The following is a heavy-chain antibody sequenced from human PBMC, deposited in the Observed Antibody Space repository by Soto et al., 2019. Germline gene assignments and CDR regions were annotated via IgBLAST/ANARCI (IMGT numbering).Heavy chain of an antibody. CDR1: GYTFSGYA. D-gene: IGHD4-17*01. CDR2: ISAYNGNT. Sequence: QVQLVQSGAEVKKPGASVKVSCKASGYTFSGYAMGWVRQAPGQGLEWMVWISAYNGNTDYAQKFQGRVTTTTDPSTSTACMELRSLTTAETAVYYCARPIGDDGDYAGSLRYWGQGTRVTVSS. J-gene: IGHJ4*02. CDR3: ARPIGDDGDYAGSLRY. V-gene: IGHV1-18*01.